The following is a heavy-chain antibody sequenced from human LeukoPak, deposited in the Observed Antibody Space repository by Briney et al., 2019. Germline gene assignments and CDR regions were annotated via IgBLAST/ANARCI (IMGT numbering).Heavy chain of an antibody. CDR3: AHSSYSSSWLFDY. CDR1: GFTFSSYA. D-gene: IGHD6-13*01. CDR2: ISSSSSYI. Sequence: GGSLRLSCAASGFTFSSYAMHWVRQAPGKGLEWVSSISSSSSYIYYADSVKGRFTISRDNAKNSLYLQMNSLRAEDTAVYYCAHSSYSSSWLFDYWGQGTLVTVSS. V-gene: IGHV3-21*01. J-gene: IGHJ4*02.